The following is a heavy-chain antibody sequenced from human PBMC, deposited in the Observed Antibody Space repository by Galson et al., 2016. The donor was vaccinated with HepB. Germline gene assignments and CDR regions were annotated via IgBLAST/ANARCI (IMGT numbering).Heavy chain of an antibody. CDR2: ISSDGSKK. D-gene: IGHD2-2*01. CDR3: ASACSSTTCYGDFDY. J-gene: IGHJ4*02. Sequence: SLRLSCAASGFNFNNYGIHWVRQAPGKGLEWVAVISSDGSKKYYVDSVRGRFTISRDNSKNTLYLQMNSLRAEDTAVYYCASACSSTTCYGDFDYWGQGTLVTVSS. CDR1: GFNFNNYG. V-gene: IGHV3-30*03.